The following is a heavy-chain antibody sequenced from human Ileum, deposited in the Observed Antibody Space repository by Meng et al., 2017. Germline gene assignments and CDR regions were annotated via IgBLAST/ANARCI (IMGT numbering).Heavy chain of an antibody. CDR1: GYTFTDYG. J-gene: IGHJ4*02. CDR3: AKDSVATATQFDS. CDR2: VSGYSGQS. Sequence: QFQLVQSGAAVKNPGASVTVSCKASGYTFTDYGISWVRQAPGQRLQWLGWVSGYSGQSHYAQRVQDRVAMTTDTSTNTAYMELRSLRSDDTAVYYCAKDSVATATQFDSWGQGTLVTVSS. D-gene: IGHD5-12*01. V-gene: IGHV1-18*01.